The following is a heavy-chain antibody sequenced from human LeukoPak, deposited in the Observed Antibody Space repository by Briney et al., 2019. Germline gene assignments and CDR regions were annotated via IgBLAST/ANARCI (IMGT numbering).Heavy chain of an antibody. CDR2: ISYDGSNK. Sequence: GRSLRLSCAASVFTFSSYAMHWVRQAPGKGLEWVAVISYDGSNKYYADSVKGRFTISRDNSKNTLYLQMNSLRAEDTAVYYCARSAVDTAMVTVYWGQGTLVTVSS. J-gene: IGHJ4*02. D-gene: IGHD5-18*01. CDR3: ARSAVDTAMVTVY. CDR1: VFTFSSYA. V-gene: IGHV3-30-3*01.